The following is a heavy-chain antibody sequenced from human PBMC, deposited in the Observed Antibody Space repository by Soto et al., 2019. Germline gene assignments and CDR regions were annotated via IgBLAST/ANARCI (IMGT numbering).Heavy chain of an antibody. J-gene: IGHJ6*02. CDR1: GDRCSSNSAA. V-gene: IGHV6-1*01. D-gene: IGHD3-9*01. Sequence: SQTLSLTCVISGDRCSSNSAAWNWIRQSXSRGLEWLGRTYYRSKWYNDYAVSVKSRITINPDTSKNQFSLQLNSVTPEDTAVYYCARDYDILTGSYGMDVWGQGTTVTVS. CDR3: ARDYDILTGSYGMDV. CDR2: TYYRSKWYN.